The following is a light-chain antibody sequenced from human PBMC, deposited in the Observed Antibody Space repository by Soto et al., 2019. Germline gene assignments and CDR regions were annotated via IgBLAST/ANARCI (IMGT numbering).Light chain of an antibody. CDR1: QSITTY. Sequence: DIQMTQSPSSLSASVGDRDTITCRASQSITTYLNWYQQKPGKAPRLLIYAESSLQTGVPSRFSGSGFGTHFTLTISSLQPEDFSTYYCQQSYTTPPTFGGGTKVEIK. CDR2: AES. V-gene: IGKV1-39*01. CDR3: QQSYTTPPT. J-gene: IGKJ4*01.